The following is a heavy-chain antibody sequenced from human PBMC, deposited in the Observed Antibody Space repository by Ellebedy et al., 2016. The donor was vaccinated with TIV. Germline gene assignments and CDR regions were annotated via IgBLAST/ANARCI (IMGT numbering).Heavy chain of an antibody. J-gene: IGHJ4*02. V-gene: IGHV1-2*02. CDR2: INPDRGDT. D-gene: IGHD3-22*01. Sequence: AASVKVSCKASGYTFTGYYIHWVRQAPGQGLEWMGWINPDRGDTKYPQSFQVRVSMTRDTSSSTAYMELSGLTSDDTAIYYCAKDRYPYNDSRRTTGYFDCWGQGTLVTVSS. CDR1: GYTFTGYY. CDR3: AKDRYPYNDSRRTTGYFDC.